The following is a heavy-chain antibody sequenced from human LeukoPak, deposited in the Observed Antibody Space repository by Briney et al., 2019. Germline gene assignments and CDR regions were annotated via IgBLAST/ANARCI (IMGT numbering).Heavy chain of an antibody. Sequence: SETLSLTCTVSGGSVSSGTYYWSWIRQPPGKGLEWIGYIYYSGSTNYNPSLRSRVTISVDTSKNQCSLKLSSVTTADTAVYYCTRSTNLEAFDIWGQGTMVTVSS. CDR3: TRSTNLEAFDI. CDR2: IYYSGST. D-gene: IGHD2-8*01. V-gene: IGHV4-61*01. J-gene: IGHJ3*02. CDR1: GGSVSSGTYY.